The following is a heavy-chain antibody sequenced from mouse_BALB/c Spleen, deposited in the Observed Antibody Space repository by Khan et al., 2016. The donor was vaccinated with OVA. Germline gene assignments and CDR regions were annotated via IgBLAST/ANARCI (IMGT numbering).Heavy chain of an antibody. Sequence: QIQLVQSGPEPKKPGETVKISCKASGYTFTNHGMNWVKQAPGKGLKWMGWINTYTGEPTYADDFKGRFAFSLETSASTAYLQINNLKNEDMATXLCSGGYWYFDYWGAGTTVTVSS. J-gene: IGHJ1*01. CDR3: SGGYWYFDY. CDR1: GYTFTNHG. CDR2: INTYTGEP. V-gene: IGHV9-1*02.